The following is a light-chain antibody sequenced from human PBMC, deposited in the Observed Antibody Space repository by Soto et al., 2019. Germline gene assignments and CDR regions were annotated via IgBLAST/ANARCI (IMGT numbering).Light chain of an antibody. CDR2: GAS. V-gene: IGKV3-15*01. Sequence: EIVLTQSPATLSLSPGERATLSCRASQSVGTFLAWYQQKPGQAPRLLIYGASTRATGIPARFSGSGSGTEFTLTISSLQSEDFAVYFCQQYNNWPPVTFGPGTKVDIK. CDR3: QQYNNWPPVT. CDR1: QSVGTF. J-gene: IGKJ3*01.